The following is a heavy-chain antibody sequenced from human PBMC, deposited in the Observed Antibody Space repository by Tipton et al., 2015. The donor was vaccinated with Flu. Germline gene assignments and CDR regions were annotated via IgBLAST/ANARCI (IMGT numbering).Heavy chain of an antibody. V-gene: IGHV4-59*01. D-gene: IGHD6-6*01. CDR1: GGSISDNY. J-gene: IGHJ5*02. Sequence: TLSLTCTVSGGSISDNYWSWIRQPPGRGLEWIGYIHYSGDTKYNPSLEGRVTILVDTSKNQFSLNLRSVTAADTAVYYCARGGASSQWFDPWGRGTLVTVSS. CDR2: IHYSGDT. CDR3: ARGGASSQWFDP.